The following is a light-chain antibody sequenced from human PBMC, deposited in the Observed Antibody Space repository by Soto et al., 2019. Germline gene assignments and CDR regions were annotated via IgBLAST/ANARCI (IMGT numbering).Light chain of an antibody. Sequence: QSALTQPPSASGSPGQSVTISCTGTSSDVGGYNYVSWYQQHPGKAPKLMIYEVSKRPSGVPDRFSGSKSGNTASLTVSGLQAEDEADYYCISYAGSNNYVFGTGTKLPVL. CDR2: EVS. CDR1: SSDVGGYNY. J-gene: IGLJ1*01. V-gene: IGLV2-8*01. CDR3: ISYAGSNNYV.